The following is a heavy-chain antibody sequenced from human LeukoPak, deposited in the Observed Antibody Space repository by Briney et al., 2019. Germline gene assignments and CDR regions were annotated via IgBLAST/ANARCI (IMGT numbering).Heavy chain of an antibody. Sequence: ASVKVSCKASGYTFTGYYMHWARQAPGQGLEWMGWINPNSGGTNYAQKFQGRVTMTRDTSISTAYMELSRLRSDDTAVYYCARGWGYSLYYYYMDVWGKGTTVTVSS. CDR1: GYTFTGYY. D-gene: IGHD3-22*01. V-gene: IGHV1-2*02. CDR2: INPNSGGT. CDR3: ARGWGYSLYYYYMDV. J-gene: IGHJ6*03.